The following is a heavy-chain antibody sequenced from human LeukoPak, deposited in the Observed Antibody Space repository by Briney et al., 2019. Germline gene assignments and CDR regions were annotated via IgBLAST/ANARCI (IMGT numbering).Heavy chain of an antibody. CDR2: ISYTGTYI. J-gene: IGHJ4*02. CDR3: AREDLDYGDPVD. D-gene: IGHD4-17*01. Sequence: GGSLRLSCAASAFSLNAYNMNWVRQAPGKGLEWVSSISYTGTYIYYADSVKGRFTISRDNAQNSLYLQMNSLRAEDTAIYYCAREDLDYGDPVDWGQGTLVTVSS. CDR1: AFSLNAYN. V-gene: IGHV3-21*04.